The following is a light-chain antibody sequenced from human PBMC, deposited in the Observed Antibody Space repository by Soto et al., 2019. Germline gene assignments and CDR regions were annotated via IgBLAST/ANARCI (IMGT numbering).Light chain of an antibody. CDR2: GAS. CDR1: QSVSSN. V-gene: IGKV3D-15*01. CDR3: QQYHNWPIT. Sequence: EIVMTQSPATLSVSPGERATLSCRASQSVSSNLAWYQQKPGQAPRLLISGASSRATGIPDRFSGSGSGTEFTLTISSLQSEDFAVYYCQQYHNWPITFGQGTRLEIK. J-gene: IGKJ5*01.